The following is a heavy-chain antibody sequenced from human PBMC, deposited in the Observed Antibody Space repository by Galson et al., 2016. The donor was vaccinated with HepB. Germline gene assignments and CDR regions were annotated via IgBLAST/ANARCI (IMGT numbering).Heavy chain of an antibody. CDR2: LDTSGSP. V-gene: IGHV4-4*07. D-gene: IGHD5-18*01. CDR1: GDSLSSYY. J-gene: IGHJ4*02. Sequence: ETLSPTCTVSGDSLSSYYWSWIRQPAGKGLEWIGRLDTSGSPNYNPSLKSRVTMSVDTSKKHFSLNLRSVTAADTVVYYCARAYGYSYGFDYWGQGTLVIVSA. CDR3: ARAYGYSYGFDY.